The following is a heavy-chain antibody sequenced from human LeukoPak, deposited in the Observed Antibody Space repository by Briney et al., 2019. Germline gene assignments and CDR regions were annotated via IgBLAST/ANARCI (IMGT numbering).Heavy chain of an antibody. Sequence: GESLKISCKGSGYSFTSYWIGWVRQMPGKGLEWMGIIYPGDSDTRYSPSFQGQATISADKSISTAYLQWSSLKASDTAMYYCARSRPDIVVVPAAPFDYWGQGTLVTVSS. CDR2: IYPGDSDT. D-gene: IGHD2-2*01. J-gene: IGHJ4*02. CDR3: ARSRPDIVVVPAAPFDY. V-gene: IGHV5-51*01. CDR1: GYSFTSYW.